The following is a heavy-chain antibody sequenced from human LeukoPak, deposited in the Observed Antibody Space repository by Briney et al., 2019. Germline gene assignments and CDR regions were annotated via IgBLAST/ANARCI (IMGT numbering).Heavy chain of an antibody. D-gene: IGHD6-13*01. CDR2: ISYDGSNK. CDR1: GFTFSSYA. V-gene: IGHV3-30-3*01. J-gene: IGHJ4*02. CDR3: ARDGLSSWYLGDLDY. Sequence: PGRSLRLSCAASGFTFSSYAMHWVRQAPGKGLEWVAVISYDGSNKYYADSVKGRFTISRDNSKNTLYLQMNSLRPEDTAVYYCARDGLSSWYLGDLDYWGQGTLVPVSS.